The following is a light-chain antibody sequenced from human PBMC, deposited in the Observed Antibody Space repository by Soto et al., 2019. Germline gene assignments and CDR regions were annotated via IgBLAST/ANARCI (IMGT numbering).Light chain of an antibody. J-gene: IGKJ1*01. CDR1: QTISIW. CDR3: QHYNSYSEA. Sequence: DIQITQSPSTLSGSVADRGTITCRASQTISIWLAWYQQKPGKVPKLLIYKASTLKSGVPSRFSGSGSGTEFTLTISSMQPDDFANYYCQHYNSYSEAFGQGTKVDIK. CDR2: KAS. V-gene: IGKV1-5*03.